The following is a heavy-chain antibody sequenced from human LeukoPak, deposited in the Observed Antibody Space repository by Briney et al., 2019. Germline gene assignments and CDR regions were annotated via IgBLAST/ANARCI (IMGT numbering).Heavy chain of an antibody. CDR2: ISGSGDTT. J-gene: IGHJ3*02. CDR3: AKRGAPGIKDAFEI. V-gene: IGHV3-23*01. CDR1: GFTFSNYA. Sequence: PGGSLRLSCAASGFTFSNYAINWVRQAPGMGLAWVSGISGSGDTTYYADSVKGRFTISRDNSKNTVNLQLNSLRAEETAVYYCAKRGAPGIKDAFEIWGQGTMVTVSS.